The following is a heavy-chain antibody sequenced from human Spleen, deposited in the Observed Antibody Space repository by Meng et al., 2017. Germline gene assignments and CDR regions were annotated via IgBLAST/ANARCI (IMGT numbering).Heavy chain of an antibody. J-gene: IGHJ4*02. Sequence: SETLSLTCSVSGGSISSAGHYWSWIRQPAGKGLEWIGHIYTTGSTNYNPSLKSRVTISVDTSKSQFSLKLSSVTAADTAVYYCARLGFSSRVYWGQGTLVTVSS. CDR2: IYTTGST. V-gene: IGHV4-61*09. D-gene: IGHD6-13*01. CDR3: ARLGFSSRVY. CDR1: GGSISSAGHY.